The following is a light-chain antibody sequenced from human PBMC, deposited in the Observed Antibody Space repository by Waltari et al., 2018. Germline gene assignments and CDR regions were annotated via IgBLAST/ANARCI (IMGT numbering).Light chain of an antibody. J-gene: IGLJ2*01. CDR3: SSYTSSSTPCV. CDR1: SSDVGGYSY. CDR2: EVS. Sequence: QSALTQPASVAGSPGQSIAIACPGTSSDVGGYSYVSRYQQHPGKAPKLMIYEVSNRPAGVSNRFSGSKSGNTASLTISGRQAEDEADYYCSSYTSSSTPCVFGGGTKLTVL. V-gene: IGLV2-14*01.